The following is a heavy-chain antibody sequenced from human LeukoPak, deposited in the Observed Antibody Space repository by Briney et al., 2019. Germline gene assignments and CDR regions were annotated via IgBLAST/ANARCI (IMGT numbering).Heavy chain of an antibody. V-gene: IGHV4-4*07. CDR1: GGSISTNY. CDR2: IYNSGNT. D-gene: IGHD3-22*01. Sequence: SETLSLTCTVSGGSISTNYWSRIRQPAGKGLEWIGRIYNSGNTNYSPSLESRVTMSADTSKNQFSLKLSSVTAADTAVYYCARGTFDSSGYYLFDYWGQGTLVTVSS. J-gene: IGHJ4*02. CDR3: ARGTFDSSGYYLFDY.